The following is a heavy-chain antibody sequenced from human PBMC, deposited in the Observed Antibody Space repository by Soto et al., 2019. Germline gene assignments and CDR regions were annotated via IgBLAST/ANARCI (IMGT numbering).Heavy chain of an antibody. Sequence: QVQLVESGGGVVQPGKSLRLSCAASGFTFSSYGMHWVRQAPGKGLEWVAVIWYDGSNKYYADSVKGRFTISRDNSKNXXYLQMNSRRAEETAVYYWARDRDKIAVAGTGWCDPWGQGTLVTVSS. D-gene: IGHD6-19*01. CDR3: ARDRDKIAVAGTGWCDP. V-gene: IGHV3-33*01. CDR1: GFTFSSYG. J-gene: IGHJ5*02. CDR2: IWYDGSNK.